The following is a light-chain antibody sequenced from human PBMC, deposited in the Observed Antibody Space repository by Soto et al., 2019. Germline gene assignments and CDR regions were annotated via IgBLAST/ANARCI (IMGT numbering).Light chain of an antibody. Sequence: EIVLTQSPGTLSLSPGERATLSCRASQGVTPAYLAWYQHKPGQAPRLLIYGSSNRATGITDRFSGSGSGTDFTLTISRLEPEDFAVYSCQQYGGSPLFTFGPGTRVDFK. V-gene: IGKV3-20*01. CDR1: QGVTPAY. J-gene: IGKJ3*01. CDR2: GSS. CDR3: QQYGGSPLFT.